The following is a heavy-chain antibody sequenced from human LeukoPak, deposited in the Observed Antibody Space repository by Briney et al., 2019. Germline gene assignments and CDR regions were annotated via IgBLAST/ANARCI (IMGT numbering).Heavy chain of an antibody. D-gene: IGHD5-24*01. CDR3: ARIRDGYNDAYDI. J-gene: IGHJ3*02. V-gene: IGHV1-46*01. CDR1: GYTFSSYY. CDR2: INPSGGST. Sequence: ASVKVSCKTSGYTFSSYYMHWVRQAPGQGLEWLGIINPSGGSTSYAQKFQGRVTMTRDTSTSTVYMELSSLRSEDTAIYYCARIRDGYNDAYDIWGQGTVVTVPS.